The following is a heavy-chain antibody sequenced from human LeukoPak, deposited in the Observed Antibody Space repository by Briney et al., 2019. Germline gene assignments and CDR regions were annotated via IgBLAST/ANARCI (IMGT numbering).Heavy chain of an antibody. CDR1: GFTFRTYA. J-gene: IGHJ4*02. Sequence: GGSLRLSCAASGFTFRTYAMNWVRQAPGKGLEWVLGISGSGGDTYYADSVKGRFTISRDNSKNTLYLQMNSLRAEDTAVYYCAKKVSHSSHSDYWGQGTLVTVSS. CDR2: ISGSGGDT. D-gene: IGHD2-15*01. V-gene: IGHV3-23*01. CDR3: AKKVSHSSHSDY.